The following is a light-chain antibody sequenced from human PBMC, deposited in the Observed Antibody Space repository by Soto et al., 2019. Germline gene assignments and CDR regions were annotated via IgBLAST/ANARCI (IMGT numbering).Light chain of an antibody. CDR1: QSVSSY. J-gene: IGKJ5*01. CDR2: DAS. Sequence: ESVLTQSPATLSLSPGERATLSCRASQSVSSYLAWYQQKPGQAPRLLIYDASNRATGIPARFSGSGSGTDFTLTISILEPDDFAVYYCQQNSNWPPITFGQGTRLEIK. V-gene: IGKV3-11*01. CDR3: QQNSNWPPIT.